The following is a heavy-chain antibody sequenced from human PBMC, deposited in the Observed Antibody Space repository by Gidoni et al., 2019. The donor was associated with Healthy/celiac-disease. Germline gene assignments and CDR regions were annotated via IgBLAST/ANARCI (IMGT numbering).Heavy chain of an antibody. V-gene: IGHV4-31*03. Sequence: QVQLQESGPGLVKPSQTLFLTCTVSGGSISSGGYYWRWIRQHPGKGLEWIGYIYYSGSTYYNPSLKSRVTISVDTSKNQFSLKLSSVTAADTAVYYCARDLSSGYCSGGSCLNWFDPWGQGTLVTVSS. CDR3: ARDLSSGYCSGGSCLNWFDP. CDR1: GGSISSGGYY. D-gene: IGHD2-15*01. CDR2: IYYSGST. J-gene: IGHJ5*02.